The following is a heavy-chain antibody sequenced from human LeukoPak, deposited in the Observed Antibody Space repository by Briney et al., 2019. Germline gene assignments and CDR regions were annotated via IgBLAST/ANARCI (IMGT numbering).Heavy chain of an antibody. CDR3: ARGAAGFSYD. J-gene: IGHJ4*02. CDR2: IYYSGST. CDR1: GGSISSGDYY. Sequence: SETLSLTCTVSGGSISSGDYYWSWIRQPPGKGLEWIGYIYYSGSTYYNSSLKSRVTISIDTSKNQFSLRLSSVTTADTGMYYCARGAAGFSYDWGQGTLVTVSS. V-gene: IGHV4-30-4*02. D-gene: IGHD3-16*01.